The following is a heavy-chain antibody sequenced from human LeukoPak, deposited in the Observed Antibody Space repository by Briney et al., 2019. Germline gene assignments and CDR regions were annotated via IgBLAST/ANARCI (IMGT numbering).Heavy chain of an antibody. D-gene: IGHD2-15*01. CDR3: ARSRRVVPTPIDY. CDR2: IWYDGSNK. Sequence: GGSLRLSCAASGFTFSSYGMHWVRQAPGKGLEWVAVIWYDGSNKYYADSVKGRFTISRDNSKNTLYLQMNSLRAEDTAVYYCARSRRVVPTPIDYWGQGTLVTVSS. J-gene: IGHJ4*02. V-gene: IGHV3-33*01. CDR1: GFTFSSYG.